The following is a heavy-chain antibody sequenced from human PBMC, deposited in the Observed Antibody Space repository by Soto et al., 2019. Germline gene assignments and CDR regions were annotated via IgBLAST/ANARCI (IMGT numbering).Heavy chain of an antibody. CDR3: AKDMGPLYGSGSYSTYYYGMDV. J-gene: IGHJ6*02. D-gene: IGHD3-10*01. CDR2: ISYDGSNK. V-gene: IGHV3-30*18. CDR1: GFTFSSYG. Sequence: GGSLRLSCAASGFTFSSYGMHWVRQAPGKGLEWVAVISYDGSNKYYADSVKGRLTISRDNSKNTLYLQMNSLRAEDTAVYYCAKDMGPLYGSGSYSTYYYGMDVWGQGTTVTVSS.